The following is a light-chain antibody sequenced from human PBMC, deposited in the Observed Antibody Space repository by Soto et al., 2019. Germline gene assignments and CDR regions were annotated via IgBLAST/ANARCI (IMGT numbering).Light chain of an antibody. CDR3: QQYGNSPLT. J-gene: IGKJ4*01. Sequence: EIVLTQSPGTLSLSPGERAPLSCRASQSVSDSYLAWYQHKPGQAPRFLIYGASSRATGIPDRFSGSGSVTDFTLTINRLEPEDFALYYCQQYGNSPLTFGGGTKVEIK. CDR1: QSVSDSY. CDR2: GAS. V-gene: IGKV3-20*01.